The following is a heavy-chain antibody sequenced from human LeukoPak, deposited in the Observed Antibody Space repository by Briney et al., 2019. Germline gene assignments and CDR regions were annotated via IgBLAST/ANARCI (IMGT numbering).Heavy chain of an antibody. Sequence: GGSLRLSCTVSGFTVSSNSMSWVRQAPGKGLEWVSAISGSGGSTYYADSVKGRFTISRDNSKNTLYLQMNSLRAEDTAVYYCAKVVGGGSYYIDYWGQGTLVTVSS. V-gene: IGHV3-23*01. CDR3: AKVVGGGSYYIDY. D-gene: IGHD1-26*01. CDR2: ISGSGGST. J-gene: IGHJ4*02. CDR1: GFTVSSNS.